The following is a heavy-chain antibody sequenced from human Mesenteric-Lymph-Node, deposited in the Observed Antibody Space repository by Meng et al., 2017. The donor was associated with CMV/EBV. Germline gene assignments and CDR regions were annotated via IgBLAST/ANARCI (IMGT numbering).Heavy chain of an antibody. CDR1: GGTFSSYA. CDR3: AAMVRGVPDY. J-gene: IGHJ4*02. Sequence: KVSCKASGGTFSSYAISWVRPAPGQGLEWMGGIIPIFGTANYAQKFQGRVTITADESTSTAYMELSSLRSEDTAVYYCAAMVRGVPDYWGQGTLVTVSS. D-gene: IGHD3-10*01. V-gene: IGHV1-69*01. CDR2: IIPIFGTA.